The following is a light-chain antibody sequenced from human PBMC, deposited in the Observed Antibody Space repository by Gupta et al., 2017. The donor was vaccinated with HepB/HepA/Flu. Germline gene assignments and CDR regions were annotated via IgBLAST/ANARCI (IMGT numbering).Light chain of an antibody. CDR1: QGISSY. J-gene: IGKJ4*01. V-gene: IGKV1-9*01. Sequence: DIQLTQSPSFLSASVGDRVTIPCRASQGISSYLAWYQQKPGKAPKLLIYAASTLQSGVPSRFSGSGSGTEFTLTISSLQPEDFATYYCQQLNSYPITFGGGTKVEIK. CDR3: QQLNSYPIT. CDR2: AAS.